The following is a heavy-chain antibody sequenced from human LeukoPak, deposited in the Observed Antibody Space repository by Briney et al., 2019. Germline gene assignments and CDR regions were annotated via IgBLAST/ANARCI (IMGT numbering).Heavy chain of an antibody. CDR2: ISGSGGST. CDR1: GFTFSSYA. CDR3: AKEPHSSSVSWVNY. Sequence: PGGSLRLSCAASGFTFSSYAMSWVRQAPGKGLEWVSGISGSGGSTYYADSVKGRFTISRDNSKNTLYLQMNSLRAEDTAVYYCAKEPHSSSVSWVNYWGQGTLVTVSS. V-gene: IGHV3-23*01. D-gene: IGHD6-6*01. J-gene: IGHJ4*02.